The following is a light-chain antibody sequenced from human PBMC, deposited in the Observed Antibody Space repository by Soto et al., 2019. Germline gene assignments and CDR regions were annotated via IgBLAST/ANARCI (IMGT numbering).Light chain of an antibody. J-gene: IGLJ2*01. CDR1: SSDIGGYDF. Sequence: QSALTQPPSASGSPGQSVTISCTGSSSDIGGYDFVSWYQQHPGKVPKLLIYEVTKRPSGVPDRFSGSKSGNTASLTVSGLQADDEADYYCSSYTSTNHVVFGGGTKLTVL. CDR2: EVT. CDR3: SSYTSTNHVV. V-gene: IGLV2-8*01.